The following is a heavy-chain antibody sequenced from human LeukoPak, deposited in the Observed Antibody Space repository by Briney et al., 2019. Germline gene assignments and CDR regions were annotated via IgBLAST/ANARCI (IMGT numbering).Heavy chain of an antibody. CDR3: ARHRGYCSSTSCQKNYFDY. D-gene: IGHD2-2*01. V-gene: IGHV5-51*01. Sequence: GESLKISCEATGYSFTNYWIAWVRQTPGKGLEWMGIIFPRDFDTRYNPSFQGQVIISVDKSVTTAYLQWKSLKASDTAMYYCARHRGYCSSTSCQKNYFDYWGQGTLVTVSS. CDR1: GYSFTNYW. J-gene: IGHJ4*02. CDR2: IFPRDFDT.